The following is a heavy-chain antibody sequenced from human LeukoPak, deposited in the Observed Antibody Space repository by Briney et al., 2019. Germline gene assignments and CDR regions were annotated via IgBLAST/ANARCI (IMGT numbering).Heavy chain of an antibody. J-gene: IGHJ4*02. CDR1: GGTFSSYA. CDR3: ATVYGTGSYYMGY. CDR2: IIPIFGTA. D-gene: IGHD3-10*01. V-gene: IGHV1-69*13. Sequence: ASVKVSCKASGGTFSSYATSWVRQAPGQGLEWMGGIIPIFGTANYAQKFQGRVTITADESTSTAYMELSSLRSEDTAVYYCATVYGTGSYYMGYWGQGTLVTVSS.